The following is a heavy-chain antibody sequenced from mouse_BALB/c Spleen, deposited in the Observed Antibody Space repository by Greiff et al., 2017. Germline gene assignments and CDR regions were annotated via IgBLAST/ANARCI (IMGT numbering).Heavy chain of an antibody. CDR1: GFTFSSYA. J-gene: IGHJ4*01. CDR2: ISSGGST. Sequence: DVMLVESGGGLVKPGGSLTLSCAASGFTFSSYAMSWVRQTPEKRLEWVASISSGGSTYYPDSVKGRFTISRDNARNILYLQMSSLRSEDTAMYYCARGVSGNYCAMDYWGQGTSVTVSS. CDR3: ARGVSGNYCAMDY. V-gene: IGHV5-6-5*01. D-gene: IGHD2-1*01.